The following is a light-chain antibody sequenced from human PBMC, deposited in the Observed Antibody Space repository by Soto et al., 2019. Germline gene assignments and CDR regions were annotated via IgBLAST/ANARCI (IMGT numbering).Light chain of an antibody. CDR1: QGISTY. V-gene: IGKV1-27*01. CDR3: QNYNGAPWT. J-gene: IGKJ1*01. Sequence: DIQMTQSPSSLSASVGDRVTITCRASQGISTYLVWYQQKPGTVPKLLIFAASTLQSGVPSRFSGSGSGTDSTLTISSLQPGDVATYYCQNYNGAPWTFGQGTKVEIK. CDR2: AAS.